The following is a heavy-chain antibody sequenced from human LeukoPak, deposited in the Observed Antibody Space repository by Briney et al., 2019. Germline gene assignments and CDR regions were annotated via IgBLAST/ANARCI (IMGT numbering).Heavy chain of an antibody. Sequence: GGSLRLSCAASGFTFSSYDMHWVRQATGKGLEWVSAIGTAGNTYYPGSVKGRFTISRENAKNSLYLQMNSLRAGDTAVYYCARGSEGGWNLDYWGQGTLVTVSS. D-gene: IGHD3-10*01. CDR1: GFTFSSYD. V-gene: IGHV3-13*01. J-gene: IGHJ4*02. CDR2: IGTAGNT. CDR3: ARGSEGGWNLDY.